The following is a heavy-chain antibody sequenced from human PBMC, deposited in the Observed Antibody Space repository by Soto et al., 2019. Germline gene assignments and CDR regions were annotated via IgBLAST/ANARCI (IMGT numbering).Heavy chain of an antibody. J-gene: IGHJ5*02. V-gene: IGHV2-5*02. CDR2: IYWDDDK. CDR1: GFSLSTSGVG. CDR3: AHRVIWSPFDWPLGWFDP. Sequence: QITLKESGPTLVKPTQTLTLTCTFSGFSLSTSGVGVGWIRQPPGRALEWLALIYWDDDKRYSPSLRSRLTITKDTSKSQVVLTMTNMDPVDTATYYCAHRVIWSPFDWPLGWFDPWGQGTLVTVSS. D-gene: IGHD3-9*01.